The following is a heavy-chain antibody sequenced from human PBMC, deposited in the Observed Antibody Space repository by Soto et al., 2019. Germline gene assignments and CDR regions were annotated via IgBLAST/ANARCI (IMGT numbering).Heavy chain of an antibody. CDR2: IIPIFGTA. CDR3: ARLLSAHVPYYYDIIFYPIRPDENYYYYGMDV. CDR1: GGTFSSYA. J-gene: IGHJ6*02. D-gene: IGHD3-22*01. Sequence: VSCKASGGTFSSYAISWVRQAPGQGLEWMGGIIPIFGTANYAQKFQGRVTITADESTSTAYMELSSLRSEDTAVYYCARLLSAHVPYYYDIIFYPIRPDENYYYYGMDVRGQGTTVTVSS. V-gene: IGHV1-69*01.